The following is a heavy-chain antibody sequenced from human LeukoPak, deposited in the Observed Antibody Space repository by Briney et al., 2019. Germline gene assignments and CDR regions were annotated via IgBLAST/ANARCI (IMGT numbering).Heavy chain of an antibody. D-gene: IGHD4-17*01. Sequence: ASVKVSCKASGYTFTGYYMHWVRQAPGQGLEWMGWINPNSGGTNYAQKFQGRVTMTRDTSISTAYMELSRLRSDDTAVYYCARLGVDDYGDWGALDYWGQGTLVTVSS. CDR3: ARLGVDDYGDWGALDY. J-gene: IGHJ4*02. CDR2: INPNSGGT. CDR1: GYTFTGYY. V-gene: IGHV1-2*02.